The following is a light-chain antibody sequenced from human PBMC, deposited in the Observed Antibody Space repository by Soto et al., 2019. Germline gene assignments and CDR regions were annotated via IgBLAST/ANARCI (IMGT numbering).Light chain of an antibody. J-gene: IGKJ3*01. Sequence: EIVLTQSPATLSLSPGERVTLSCRASQSVSSYLAWYQQKPGQAPRLLIYDASNRATGIPARFSGSGSGTDFTLTISSLEPEDFAVYYCQQRSNWGFTFGPGTKVDIK. CDR2: DAS. CDR1: QSVSSY. CDR3: QQRSNWGFT. V-gene: IGKV3-11*01.